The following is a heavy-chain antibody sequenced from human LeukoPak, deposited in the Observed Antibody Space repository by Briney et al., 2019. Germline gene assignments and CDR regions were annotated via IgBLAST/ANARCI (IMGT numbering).Heavy chain of an antibody. V-gene: IGHV3-11*01. D-gene: IGHD2-2*01. J-gene: IGHJ1*01. Sequence: PGGSLRLSCAASGFTFSGYYMSWIRQTPGKGLEWVSYISSSAYTMYYADSVKGRFTISRDNAKKSLFLQMNSLRAEDTAVYYCAIRTTTSSYFFQHWGQGTVVTVSS. CDR3: AIRTTTSSYFFQH. CDR2: ISSSAYTM. CDR1: GFTFSGYY.